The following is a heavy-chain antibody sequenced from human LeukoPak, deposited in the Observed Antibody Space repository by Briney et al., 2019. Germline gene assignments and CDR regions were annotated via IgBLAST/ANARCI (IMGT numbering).Heavy chain of an antibody. CDR1: GGSISSRSDY. V-gene: IGHV4-39*01. CDR3: SRSHDYGGLYFYYYMDV. CDR2: LDSSGST. D-gene: IGHD4-23*01. Sequence: SETLSLTCTVSGGSISSRSDYWGWIRQTPGEGLEWIGNLDSSGSTYYNPSLKSRVTISVGTSKNQFSLNLRSVTAADTAIYFCSRSHDYGGLYFYYYMDVWGKGTTVTVSS. J-gene: IGHJ6*03.